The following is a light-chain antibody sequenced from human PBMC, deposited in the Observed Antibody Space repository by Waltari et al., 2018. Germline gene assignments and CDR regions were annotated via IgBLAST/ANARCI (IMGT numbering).Light chain of an antibody. Sequence: QSALTPPRSVSGPPGQSVTIPCPGTSRDVAGYDAASWYRQHPGKAPELIIYDVSKRPSGVPDRFSGSKSGNTASLTISGLQADDEADYYCSSNAGYSTWVFGGGTKVTVL. CDR2: DVS. CDR3: SSNAGYSTWV. CDR1: SRDVAGYDA. V-gene: IGLV2-11*01. J-gene: IGLJ3*02.